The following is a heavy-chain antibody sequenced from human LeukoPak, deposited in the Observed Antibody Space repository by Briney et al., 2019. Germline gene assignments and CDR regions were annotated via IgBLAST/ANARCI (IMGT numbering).Heavy chain of an antibody. D-gene: IGHD3-9*01. CDR1: GGSFSGYY. J-gene: IGHJ4*02. Sequence: PSETLSLTCAVYGGSFSGYYWSWIRQPPGKGLEWIGETNHSGSTNYNPSLKSRVTISVDTSKNQFSLKLSSVTAADTAVYYCARWDILTGYQHWGQGTLVTVSS. CDR3: ARWDILTGYQH. V-gene: IGHV4-34*01. CDR2: TNHSGST.